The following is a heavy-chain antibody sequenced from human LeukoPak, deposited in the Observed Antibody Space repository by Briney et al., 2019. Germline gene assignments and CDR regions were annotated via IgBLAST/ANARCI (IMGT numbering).Heavy chain of an antibody. Sequence: GASVNVSCKASGYTFTGYYMHWVRQAPGQGRAWMGWINPNSGGTNYAQKFQGRVTMTRDTSISTAYMELSRLRSDDTAVYYCARGPRGYSYAPGNWFDPWGQGTLVTVSS. V-gene: IGHV1-2*02. CDR3: ARGPRGYSYAPGNWFDP. D-gene: IGHD5-18*01. J-gene: IGHJ5*02. CDR2: INPNSGGT. CDR1: GYTFTGYY.